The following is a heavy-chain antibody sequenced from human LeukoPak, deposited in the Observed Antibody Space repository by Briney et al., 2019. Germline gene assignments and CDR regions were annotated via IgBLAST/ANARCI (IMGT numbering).Heavy chain of an antibody. J-gene: IGHJ4*02. CDR3: AKGSDYDSSGYIDY. D-gene: IGHD3-22*01. CDR1: GFTFSSYW. V-gene: IGHV3-9*01. CDR2: ISWNSGSI. Sequence: GGSLRLSCAASGFTFSSYWMSWVRQAPGKGLEWVSGISWNSGSIGYADSVKGRFTISRDNAKNSLYLQMNSLRAEDTALYYCAKGSDYDSSGYIDYWGQGTLVTVSS.